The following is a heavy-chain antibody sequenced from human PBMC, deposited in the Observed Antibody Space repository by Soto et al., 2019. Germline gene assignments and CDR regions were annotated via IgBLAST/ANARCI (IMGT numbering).Heavy chain of an antibody. CDR2: ITPIFGTA. CDR1: GGTFSKYA. CDR3: ARRVGYSSGWLGYYFDY. V-gene: IGHV1-69*01. J-gene: IGHJ4*02. Sequence: QVQLVQSGAEVKKPGSSVKVSCKASGGTFSKYAISWVRQAPGQGLEWMGGITPIFGTANYAQKFQGRVTITADESTTTAYMELSSLRSEDTAVYYCARRVGYSSGWLGYYFDYWGQGTLVTVSS. D-gene: IGHD6-19*01.